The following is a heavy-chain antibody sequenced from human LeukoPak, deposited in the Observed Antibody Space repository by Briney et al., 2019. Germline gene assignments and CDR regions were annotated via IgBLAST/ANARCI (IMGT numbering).Heavy chain of an antibody. CDR1: GFTFSSYW. J-gene: IGHJ6*03. Sequence: GGSLRLSCAASGFTFSSYWMHWVRHAPGKGLVWVSRINSDGSSTIYADSVKGRFTIYRDNAKNTLYLQMNSLRAEDTAVYYCARDHPVGYMDVWGKGTTVTVSS. CDR3: ARDHPVGYMDV. D-gene: IGHD4-23*01. CDR2: INSDGSST. V-gene: IGHV3-74*01.